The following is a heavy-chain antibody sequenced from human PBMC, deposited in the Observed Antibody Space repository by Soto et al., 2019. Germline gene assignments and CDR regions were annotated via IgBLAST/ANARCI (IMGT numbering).Heavy chain of an antibody. V-gene: IGHV1-18*01. D-gene: IGHD6-19*01. Sequence: ASVKVSCKASGYTFTSYGISWVRQAPGQGLEWMGWISAYNGNTNYAQKLQGRVTMTTDTSTSTAYMGLRSLRSDDTAVYYCARYGPEYSSGWYLENWFDPWGQGTLVTVSS. CDR3: ARYGPEYSSGWYLENWFDP. CDR2: ISAYNGNT. J-gene: IGHJ5*02. CDR1: GYTFTSYG.